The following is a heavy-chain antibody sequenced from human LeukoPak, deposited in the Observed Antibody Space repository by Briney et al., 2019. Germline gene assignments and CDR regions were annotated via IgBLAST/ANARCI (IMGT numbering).Heavy chain of an antibody. CDR3: ARDFMATIQPNDDY. CDR2: ISGGGSTI. D-gene: IGHD5-24*01. J-gene: IGHJ4*02. Sequence: GGSLRLSCAASGFTLSAYSMNWVRQAPGKGLEWFSYISGGGSTIYYADSVKGRFTISRENSKNTLYLQMNSLRAEDTAMYCCARDFMATIQPNDDYWGQGTLVTVSS. CDR1: GFTLSAYS. V-gene: IGHV3-48*01.